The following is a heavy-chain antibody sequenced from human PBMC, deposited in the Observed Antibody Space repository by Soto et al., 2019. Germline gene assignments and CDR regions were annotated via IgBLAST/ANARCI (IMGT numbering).Heavy chain of an antibody. CDR3: AKEISSSYFPLDD. V-gene: IGHV3-23*01. J-gene: IGHJ4*02. CDR2: ISGSGGST. D-gene: IGHD3-22*01. CDR1: GFTFSDYA. Sequence: EVQLLESGGGLVQPGGSLGLSCAASGFTFSDYAMTWVRQAPGSGLEWVATISGSGGSTYYADSVKGRFTIFSDDSKNTVYLQMNSLRVADTAVYYCAKEISSSYFPLDDWGQGTLVTVS.